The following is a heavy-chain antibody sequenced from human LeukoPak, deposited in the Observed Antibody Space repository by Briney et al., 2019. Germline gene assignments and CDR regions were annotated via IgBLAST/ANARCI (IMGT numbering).Heavy chain of an antibody. CDR3: ARGVAVAGTGQKYFQH. Sequence: NPSETLSLTCTVSGGSISSYYWSWIRQPPGKGLEWIGYIYCSGSTNYNPSLKSRVTISVDTSKNQFSLKLSSVTAADTAVYYCARGVAVAGTGQKYFQHWGQGTLVTVSS. D-gene: IGHD6-19*01. CDR1: GGSISSYY. CDR2: IYCSGST. V-gene: IGHV4-59*01. J-gene: IGHJ1*01.